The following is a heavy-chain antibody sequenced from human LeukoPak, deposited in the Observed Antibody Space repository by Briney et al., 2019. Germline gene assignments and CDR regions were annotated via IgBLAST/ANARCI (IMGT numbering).Heavy chain of an antibody. D-gene: IGHD3-16*01. J-gene: IGHJ4*02. CDR3: VRDKMAVEGNLGH. CDR2: ISSDGDNK. Sequence: PGRSLKLSCAASGFIFSNYALHWVRQAPGKGLEWVAAISSDGDNKFYADSVKGLFAFSIDNSKSTLYLQMNSLRVDDTAVYYWVRDKMAVEGNLGHWGQGTQVIVSS. V-gene: IGHV3-30*09. CDR1: GFIFSNYA.